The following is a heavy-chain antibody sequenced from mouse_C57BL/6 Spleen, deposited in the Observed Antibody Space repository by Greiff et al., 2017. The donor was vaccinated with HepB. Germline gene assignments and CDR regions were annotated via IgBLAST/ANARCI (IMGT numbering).Heavy chain of an antibody. J-gene: IGHJ1*03. V-gene: IGHV5-17*01. Sequence: EVQVVESGGGLVKPGGSLKLSCAASGFTFSDYGMHWVRQAPEKGLEWVAYISSGSSTIYYAHTVKGRFTISRDNAKNTLFLQMTSLRSEDTAMYYCARTIDDYDWYFDVWGTGTTVTVSS. D-gene: IGHD2-4*01. CDR2: ISSGSSTI. CDR1: GFTFSDYG. CDR3: ARTIDDYDWYFDV.